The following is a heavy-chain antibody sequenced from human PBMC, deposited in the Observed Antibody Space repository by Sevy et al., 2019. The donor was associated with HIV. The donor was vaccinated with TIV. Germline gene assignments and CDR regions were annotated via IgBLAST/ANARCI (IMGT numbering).Heavy chain of an antibody. CDR2: ISGSGGST. J-gene: IGHJ4*02. CDR3: VGIVTAGMDY. CDR1: GFIFRSYV. Sequence: GGSLRLSCAASGFIFRSYVMSWVRQAPGKGLEWVSTISGSGGSTYYADSVKGRSTISRDNSNNALFLEMNSLRADDTAVYCCVGIVTAGMDYWGQGTLVTVSS. V-gene: IGHV3-23*01. D-gene: IGHD6-13*01.